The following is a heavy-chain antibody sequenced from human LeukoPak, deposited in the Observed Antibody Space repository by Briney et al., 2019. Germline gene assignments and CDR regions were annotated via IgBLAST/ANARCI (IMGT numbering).Heavy chain of an antibody. V-gene: IGHV3-23*01. D-gene: IGHD3-22*01. CDR3: AKERDYYDSSGYYDY. Sequence: GGSLRLSCAASGFTFSSHAMSWVRQAPGKGLEWVSATSGTGGSTYYPDSVKGRFTISRDNSKNTLYLQMNSLRAEDTAVYYCAKERDYYDSSGYYDYWGQGTLVTVSS. J-gene: IGHJ4*02. CDR2: TSGTGGST. CDR1: GFTFSSHA.